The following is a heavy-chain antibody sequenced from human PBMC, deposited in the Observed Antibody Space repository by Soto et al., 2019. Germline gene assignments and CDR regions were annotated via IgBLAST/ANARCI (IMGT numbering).Heavy chain of an antibody. CDR1: GASIYNGGYF. V-gene: IGHV4-30-4*01. CDR2: IHNSGSP. Sequence: QVQLQESGPGLVRPSQTLSLTCSVSGASIYNGGYFWSWIRQSPGKGLEWIGHIHNSGSPYNNPSLTSRVTLSADTSMHQFCLALPSGPAAAPAMYNCARGSTTAPVDSWGQGILVTVSS. CDR3: ARGSTTAPVDS. J-gene: IGHJ4*02. D-gene: IGHD2-2*01.